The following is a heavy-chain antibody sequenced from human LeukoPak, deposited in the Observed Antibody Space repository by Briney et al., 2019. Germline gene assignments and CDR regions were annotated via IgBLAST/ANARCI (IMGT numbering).Heavy chain of an antibody. CDR1: GFTFSSYS. CDR2: ISSSGSTI. D-gene: IGHD1-26*01. J-gene: IGHJ6*03. Sequence: GGSLRLSCAASGFTFSSYSMNWVRQAPGKGLEWVSYISSSGSTIYYADSVKGRFTISRDNAKNSLYLQMNSLRAEDTAVYYCARSSVGGSYFEDYYYMDVWGKGTTVTASS. CDR3: ARSSVGGSYFEDYYYMDV. V-gene: IGHV3-48*04.